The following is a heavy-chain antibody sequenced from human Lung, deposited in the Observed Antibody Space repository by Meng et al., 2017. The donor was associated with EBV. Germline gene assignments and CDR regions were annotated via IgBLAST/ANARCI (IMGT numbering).Heavy chain of an antibody. D-gene: IGHD5-18*01. CDR1: GGAISSVYW. J-gene: IGHJ4*02. CDR2: IYHSGST. CDR3: ARGGYYSFDY. V-gene: IGHV4-4*02. Sequence: QVELQEWGAGLVRPSATRSLAGAVSGGAISSVYWWTWGRQSPGKGLGWIGEIYHSGSTNYNPSLKSRVTISVDKSKNQFSLKLTSVTAADTAVYYCARGGYYSFDYWGQGTLVTVSS.